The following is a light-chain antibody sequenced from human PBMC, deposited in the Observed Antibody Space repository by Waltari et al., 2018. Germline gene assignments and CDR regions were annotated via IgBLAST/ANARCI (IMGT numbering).Light chain of an antibody. V-gene: IGKV1-33*01. Sequence: DIQMTQSPSSLSASLGDRVTISCPASRDITDYLNWYHQKPGKAPSLLIYDTSNLESGVPSRFSGTGSGTHFTLTLSSLQPEDIGTYYCQQFDSLPFTFGPGTKVD. CDR2: DTS. CDR1: RDITDY. J-gene: IGKJ3*01. CDR3: QQFDSLPFT.